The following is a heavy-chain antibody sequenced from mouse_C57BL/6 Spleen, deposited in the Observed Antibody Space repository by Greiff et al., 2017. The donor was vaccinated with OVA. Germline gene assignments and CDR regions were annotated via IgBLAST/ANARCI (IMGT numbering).Heavy chain of an antibody. D-gene: IGHD2-5*01. CDR2: INPNNGGT. V-gene: IGHV1-18*01. Sequence: VQLQQSGPELVKPGASVKIPCKASGYTFTDYNMDWVKQSPGQSLEWIGEINPNNGGTIYNQKFKGKATLTVDKSSSTAYMGLRSLTSEDTAVYDCERVYSNYESAMDYWGQGTSVTVSS. J-gene: IGHJ4*01. CDR1: GYTFTDYN. CDR3: ERVYSNYESAMDY.